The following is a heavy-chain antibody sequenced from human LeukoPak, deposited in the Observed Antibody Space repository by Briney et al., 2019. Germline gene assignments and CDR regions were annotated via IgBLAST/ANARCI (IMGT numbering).Heavy chain of an antibody. V-gene: IGHV3-23*01. D-gene: IGHD2-21*01. CDR2: ISGNGANT. Sequence: GGSLRLSCAASGFTFSSWARGWVRQAPGKGLEWVATISGNGANTFYADSVKGRFTRSRDNSKNTLYLQVASLRPEDTAVYSCAKAACGGNCFYRFDYWGQGTLITVSS. CDR3: AKAACGGNCFYRFDY. CDR1: GFTFSSWA. J-gene: IGHJ4*02.